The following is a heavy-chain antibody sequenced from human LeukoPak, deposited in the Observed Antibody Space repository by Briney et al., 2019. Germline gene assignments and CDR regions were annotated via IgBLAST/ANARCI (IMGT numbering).Heavy chain of an antibody. CDR3: ASRYCSGGSCYPQTTVFDY. V-gene: IGHV4-31*03. CDR1: GGSISSGGYY. Sequence: PSETRSLTCTVSGGSISSGGYYWSWIRQHPGKGLEWIGYIYYSGSTYYNPSLKSRVTISVDTSKNQFSLKLSSVTAADTAVYYCASRYCSGGSCYPQTTVFDYWGQGTLVTVSS. J-gene: IGHJ4*02. CDR2: IYYSGST. D-gene: IGHD2-15*01.